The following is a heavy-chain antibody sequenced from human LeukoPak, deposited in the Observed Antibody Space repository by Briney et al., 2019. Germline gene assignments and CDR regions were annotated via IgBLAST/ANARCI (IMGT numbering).Heavy chain of an antibody. J-gene: IGHJ5*02. V-gene: IGHV4-39*01. CDR2: IYHDGST. CDR3: ARRAHVGEPAA. D-gene: IGHD2-15*01. CDR1: GGSLSSSSYY. Sequence: SETLSLTCAVSGGSLSSSSYYWAWIRQPPGKGLEWIGSIYHDGSTYSNPSLEGRVTISVDTSKNQFSLKLTSVTAADTAMYHCARRAHVGEPAACGQGTLVTVSS.